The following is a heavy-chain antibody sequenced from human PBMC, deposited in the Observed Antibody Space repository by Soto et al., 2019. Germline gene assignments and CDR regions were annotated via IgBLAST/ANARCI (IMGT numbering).Heavy chain of an antibody. Sequence: ASVKVSCKASGYTFTSYYMHWVRQAPGQGLEWMGIINPSGGSTSYAQKFQGRVTMTRDTSTSTVYMELSSLRSEDTAVYYCAKDVVVVPAAMSYYYYYMDVWGKGTTVTVSS. CDR3: AKDVVVVPAAMSYYYYYMDV. J-gene: IGHJ6*03. CDR2: INPSGGST. D-gene: IGHD2-2*01. V-gene: IGHV1-46*01. CDR1: GYTFTSYY.